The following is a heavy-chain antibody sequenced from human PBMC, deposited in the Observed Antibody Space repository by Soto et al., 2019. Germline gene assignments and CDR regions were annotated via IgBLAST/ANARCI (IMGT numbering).Heavy chain of an antibody. Sequence: LSLTCTVSGGSISSGGYYWSWIRQHPGKGLEWIGYIYYSGSNYYNPSLKSRVTISVDKSKNQFSLKLSSVTAADTAVYYSERVNEQLVFEYWGQATLVTVS. V-gene: IGHV4-31*03. CDR2: IYYSGSN. CDR3: ERVNEQLVFEY. CDR1: GGSISSGGYY. J-gene: IGHJ4*02. D-gene: IGHD6-6*01.